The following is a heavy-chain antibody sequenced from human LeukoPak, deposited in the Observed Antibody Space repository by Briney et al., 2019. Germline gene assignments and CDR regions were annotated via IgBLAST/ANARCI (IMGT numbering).Heavy chain of an antibody. CDR1: GFTVSSNY. CDR2: IYSGGST. Sequence: PGGSLRLSCAASGFTVSSNYMSWVRQAPGKGLEWVSVIYSGGSTYYADSVKGRFTISRDNSKNTLYLQMNSLRAEDTAVYYCASLTMVQGFPFFDYWGQGTLVTVSS. J-gene: IGHJ4*02. V-gene: IGHV3-53*01. D-gene: IGHD3-10*01. CDR3: ASLTMVQGFPFFDY.